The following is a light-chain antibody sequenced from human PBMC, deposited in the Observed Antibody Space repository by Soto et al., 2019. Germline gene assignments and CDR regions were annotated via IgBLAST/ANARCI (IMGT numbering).Light chain of an antibody. V-gene: IGKV1-39*01. CDR3: QQSYSTPLT. CDR2: AAS. CDR1: QSISSY. Sequence: EIQMTQSPSSLSASVGDRVTITCRASQSISSYLNWYQQKPGIAPKLLIYAASSLQSGVPSRFSGSGSGTDFTLTISSLQPDDCATYYCQQSYSTPLTFGGGTNVEIK. J-gene: IGKJ4*01.